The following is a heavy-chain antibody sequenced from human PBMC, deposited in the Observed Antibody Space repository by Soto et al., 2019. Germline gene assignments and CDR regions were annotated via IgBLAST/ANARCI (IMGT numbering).Heavy chain of an antibody. J-gene: IGHJ6*02. Sequence: GGSLRLSCGASGFTFSSYVMHWVRQAPGKGLEWVALIWYDGSNEYYADSVKGRFAISRDNSKNTMFLQMNTLRAEDTAVYYCAGDRNPYCGPDCSSKPMDVWGQGTKVPVSS. D-gene: IGHD2-21*02. CDR2: IWYDGSNE. CDR1: GFTFSSYV. V-gene: IGHV3-33*01. CDR3: AGDRNPYCGPDCSSKPMDV.